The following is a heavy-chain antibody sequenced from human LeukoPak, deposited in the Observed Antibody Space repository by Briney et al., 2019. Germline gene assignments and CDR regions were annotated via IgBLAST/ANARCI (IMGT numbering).Heavy chain of an antibody. D-gene: IGHD6-19*01. Sequence: GESLKISCQGSGYSFTSYWIAWVRQMPGKVLEWMGIIYPGDSDIRYSPSFQGQVTISADKSISTAYLQWSSLKASDTAMYYCAKHNPNSLAVWLVPVHSGQGTLVTVSS. CDR3: AKHNPNSLAVWLVPVH. V-gene: IGHV5-51*01. CDR1: GYSFTSYW. J-gene: IGHJ4*02. CDR2: IYPGDSDI.